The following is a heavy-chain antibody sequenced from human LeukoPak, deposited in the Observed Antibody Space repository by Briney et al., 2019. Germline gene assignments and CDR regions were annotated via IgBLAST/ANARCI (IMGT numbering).Heavy chain of an antibody. Sequence: PGGSLRLSCAASGFTFSSYAMSWVRQAPGKGLEWVSAISGSGGSIYYADSVKGRFTISRDNSKNTLYLQMNSLRAEDTAVYYCAKIGEQQLDLYCFDYWGQGTLVTVSS. D-gene: IGHD6-13*01. CDR1: GFTFSSYA. CDR2: ISGSGGSI. J-gene: IGHJ4*02. V-gene: IGHV3-23*01. CDR3: AKIGEQQLDLYCFDY.